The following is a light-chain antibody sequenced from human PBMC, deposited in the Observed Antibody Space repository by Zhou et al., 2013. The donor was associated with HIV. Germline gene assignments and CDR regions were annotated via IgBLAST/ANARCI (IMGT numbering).Light chain of an antibody. J-gene: IGKJ4*01. CDR1: QSINNY. CDR3: QQSYSSPRGLT. CDR2: TTS. V-gene: IGKV1-39*01. Sequence: DIQMTQSPSSLSASVGDRVTITCRASQSINNYLNWYQQKPGRAPKLLIYTTSSLQGGVPSRFSGSGSGTDFTLTITSLQPEDFATYFCQQSYSSPRGLTFGGGTKVEIK.